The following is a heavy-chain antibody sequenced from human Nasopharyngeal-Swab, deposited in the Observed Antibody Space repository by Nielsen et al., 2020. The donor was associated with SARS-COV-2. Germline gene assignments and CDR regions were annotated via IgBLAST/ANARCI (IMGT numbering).Heavy chain of an antibody. D-gene: IGHD6-19*01. CDR3: AIITSKHGSGFW. V-gene: IGHV4-39*01. Sequence: SETLSLTCTVSGGSISSSSYYWGWIRQPPGKGLEWIGSIYYSGSTYYNPSLKSRVTISVDTSKNQFSLKLSSVTAADTAVYYCAIITSKHGSGFWWGQGTLVTVSS. J-gene: IGHJ4*02. CDR1: GGSISSSSYY. CDR2: IYYSGST.